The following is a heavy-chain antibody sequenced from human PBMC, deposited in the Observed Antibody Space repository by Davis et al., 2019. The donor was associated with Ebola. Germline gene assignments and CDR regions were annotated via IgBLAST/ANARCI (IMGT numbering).Heavy chain of an antibody. CDR1: GGTFSSYA. Sequence: AASVKVSCKASGGTFSSYAISWVRQSPGQGLEWMGRIIPILGIANYAQKFQGRVTITRDTSASTAYMELSSLRSEDTAVYYCARERRFAFDYWGQGTLVTVSS. J-gene: IGHJ4*02. V-gene: IGHV1-69*04. CDR3: ARERRFAFDY. CDR2: IIPILGIA.